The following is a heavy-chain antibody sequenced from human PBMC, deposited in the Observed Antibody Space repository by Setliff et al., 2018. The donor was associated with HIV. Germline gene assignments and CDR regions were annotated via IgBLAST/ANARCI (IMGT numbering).Heavy chain of an antibody. J-gene: IGHJ6*03. Sequence: GGSLRLSCVASGFTFSDYYISWVRQAPGKGLEWVSYISAINSYTNYADSVRGRFTVSRDNAKKSLFLQMNSLRAEDTAVYYCARGRVVGEYTFGLDYMDVWGEGTTVTVSS. CDR2: ISAINSYT. CDR1: GFTFSDYY. V-gene: IGHV3-11*06. D-gene: IGHD5-18*01. CDR3: ARGRVVGEYTFGLDYMDV.